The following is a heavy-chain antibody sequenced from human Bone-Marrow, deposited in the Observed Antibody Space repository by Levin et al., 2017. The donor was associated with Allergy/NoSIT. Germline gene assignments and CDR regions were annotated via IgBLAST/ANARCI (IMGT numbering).Heavy chain of an antibody. D-gene: IGHD6-19*01. J-gene: IGHJ5*02. CDR2: INTNTGNP. CDR1: GYTFTSYA. CDR3: ARVIAVAGTIVNWFDP. Sequence: ASVKVSCKASGYTFTSYAMNWVRQAPGQGLEWMGWINTNTGNPTYAQGFTGRFVFSLDTSVSTAYLQISSLKAEDTAVYYCARVIAVAGTIVNWFDPWGQGTLVTVSS. V-gene: IGHV7-4-1*02.